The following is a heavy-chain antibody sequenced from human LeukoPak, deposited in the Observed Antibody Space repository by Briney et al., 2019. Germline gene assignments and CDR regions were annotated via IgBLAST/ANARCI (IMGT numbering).Heavy chain of an antibody. D-gene: IGHD3-22*01. CDR3: ARVKFGSGYYYGMTGYYYYYMDV. V-gene: IGHV1-69*05. Sequence: SVKVSCKASGGTFSSYAISWVRQAPGQGLEWMGGIIPIFGTANYAQKFQGRVTITTDESTSTAYMELSSLRSEETAVYYCARVKFGSGYYYGMTGYYYYYMDVWGKGTTVTVSS. J-gene: IGHJ6*03. CDR1: GGTFSSYA. CDR2: IIPIFGTA.